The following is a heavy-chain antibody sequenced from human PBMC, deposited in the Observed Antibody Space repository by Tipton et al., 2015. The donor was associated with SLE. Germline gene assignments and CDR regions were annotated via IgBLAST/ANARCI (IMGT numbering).Heavy chain of an antibody. Sequence: TLSLTCTVSGGSLSTYYWSWVRQPPGKGLEWIGSVFSSGNTYYNPSLKSRVTVSVDMSKNQFSLKLTSVTAADTAVYYCARHHYSSSCPDFWGQGTLVTVSS. CDR3: ARHHYSSSCPDF. CDR2: VFSSGNT. J-gene: IGHJ4*02. V-gene: IGHV4-59*08. CDR1: GGSLSTYY. D-gene: IGHD6-6*01.